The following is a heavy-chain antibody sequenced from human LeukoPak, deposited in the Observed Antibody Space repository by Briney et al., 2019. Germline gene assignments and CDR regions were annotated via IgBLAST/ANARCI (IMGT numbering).Heavy chain of an antibody. V-gene: IGHV3-7*01. CDR3: ATDRGWRTSGYYLYYFEY. Sequence: GGSLRLSCGASGFIFTNYFMSWVRQAPGKGLEWVASKRNEGSEKYYVDSVSGRFTISRDNTMNSLYLQMSSLRAEDTAVYYCATDRGWRTSGYYLYYFEYWGQGTLVTYSS. J-gene: IGHJ4*02. CDR1: GFIFTNYF. CDR2: KRNEGSEK. D-gene: IGHD3-3*01.